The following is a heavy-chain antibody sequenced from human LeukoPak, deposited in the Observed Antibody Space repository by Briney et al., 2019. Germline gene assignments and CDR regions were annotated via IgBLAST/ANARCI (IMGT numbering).Heavy chain of an antibody. V-gene: IGHV3-64*01. CDR3: ARSTHGYYYYGMDV. CDR2: ISSNGGST. Sequence: GSLRLSCAASGFTFSSYAMHWVRQAPGKGLEYVSAISSNGGSTYYANSVKGRFTISRDNSKNTLYLQMGSLRAEDMAVCYCARSTHGYYYYGMDVWGQGTTVTVSS. J-gene: IGHJ6*02. D-gene: IGHD1-1*01. CDR1: GFTFSSYA.